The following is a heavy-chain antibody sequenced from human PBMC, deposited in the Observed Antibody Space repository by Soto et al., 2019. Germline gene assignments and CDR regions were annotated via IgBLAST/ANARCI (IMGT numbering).Heavy chain of an antibody. CDR3: ARVYLRYFDWLGAFDI. Sequence: LRLSCAASGFTFSSYSMNWVRQAPGKGLEWVSYISSSSSTIYYADSVKGRFTISRDNAKNSLYLQMNSLRAEDTAVYYCARVYLRYFDWLGAFDIWGQGTMVTVSS. CDR1: GFTFSSYS. J-gene: IGHJ3*02. V-gene: IGHV3-48*01. CDR2: ISSSSSTI. D-gene: IGHD3-9*01.